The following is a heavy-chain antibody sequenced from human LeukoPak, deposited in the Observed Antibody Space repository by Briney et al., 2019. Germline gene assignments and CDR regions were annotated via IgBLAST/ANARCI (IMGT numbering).Heavy chain of an antibody. V-gene: IGHV3-30*02. J-gene: IGHJ4*02. CDR1: GFSFSSFG. CDR2: IRSDENDK. D-gene: IGHD5-12*01. Sequence: PGGSLRLSCAASGFSFSSFGMHWVRQAPGRGLEWVAFIRSDENDKSYADSVKGRLTISRDNSKSTLFLEMNSLGTEDTAIYYCAKDGGGYVVRGLDYWGQGTLVTVSS. CDR3: AKDGGGYVVRGLDY.